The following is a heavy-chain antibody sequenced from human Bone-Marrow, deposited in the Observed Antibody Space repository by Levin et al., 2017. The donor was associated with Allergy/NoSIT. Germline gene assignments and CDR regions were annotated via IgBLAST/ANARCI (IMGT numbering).Heavy chain of an antibody. CDR2: IWYRGSKE. CDR1: GFTFSSYG. Sequence: GGSLRLSCAASGFTFSSYGLHWVRQAPGKGLEWVAGIWYRGSKEYYADSVKGRFTISRDNSKNTLNLQMSSLRGEDTAVYYCTRRGWFGELDDGFDIWGQGKMVTVS. V-gene: IGHV3-33*01. J-gene: IGHJ3*02. D-gene: IGHD3-10*01. CDR3: TRRGWFGELDDGFDI.